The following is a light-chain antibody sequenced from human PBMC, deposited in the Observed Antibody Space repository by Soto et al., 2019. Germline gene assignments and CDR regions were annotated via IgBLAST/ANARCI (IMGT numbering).Light chain of an antibody. V-gene: IGKV3-11*01. CDR1: QSVSSY. J-gene: IGKJ3*01. Sequence: EIVLTQSPATLSLSPGERATLSCRASQSVSSYLAWYHQKPGQAPRLLIYDASTRATGIPARFSGSGSGTDFTLTISSLEPEDFAVYYCQQRSNWTFTFGPGTKVDIK. CDR2: DAS. CDR3: QQRSNWTFT.